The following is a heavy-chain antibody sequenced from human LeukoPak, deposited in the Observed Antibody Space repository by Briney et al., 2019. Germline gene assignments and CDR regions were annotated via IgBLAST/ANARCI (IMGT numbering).Heavy chain of an antibody. CDR3: AREQVVVVPAALDY. J-gene: IGHJ4*02. V-gene: IGHV3-21*01. D-gene: IGHD2-2*01. Sequence: PGGSLRLSCAASGFTFSSYSRNWVRQAPGKGLEWVSSISSSSSYIYYADSVKGRFTISRDNAKNSLYLQMNSLRAEDTAVYYCAREQVVVVPAALDYWGQGTLVTVSS. CDR2: ISSSSSYI. CDR1: GFTFSSYS.